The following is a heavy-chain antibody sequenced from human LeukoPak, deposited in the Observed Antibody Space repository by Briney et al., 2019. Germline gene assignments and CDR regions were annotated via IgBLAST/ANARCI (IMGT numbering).Heavy chain of an antibody. CDR3: AKGTSSSPLNDAFDI. D-gene: IGHD6-13*01. Sequence: PGGSLRLSCAASGFTLSSYAMSWVRRAPGKGLEWVSAISGSGGSTYYADSVKGRFTISRDNSKNTLYLQMNSLRAEDTAVYYCAKGTSSSPLNDAFDIWGQGTMVTVSS. CDR2: ISGSGGST. V-gene: IGHV3-23*01. J-gene: IGHJ3*02. CDR1: GFTLSSYA.